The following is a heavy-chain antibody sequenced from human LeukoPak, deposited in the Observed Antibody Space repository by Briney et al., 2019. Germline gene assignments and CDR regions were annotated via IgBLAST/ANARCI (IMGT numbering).Heavy chain of an antibody. V-gene: IGHV1-2*02. CDR1: GYTFTGYY. CDR2: INPNSGGT. Sequence: ASVKVSCKASGYTFTGYYMRWVRQAPGQGLEWMGWINPNSGGTNYAQKSQGRVTMTRDTSISTAYMELSRLRSDDTAVYYCARGGVVLMVYARFDPWGQGTLVTVSS. J-gene: IGHJ5*02. D-gene: IGHD2-8*01. CDR3: ARGGVVLMVYARFDP.